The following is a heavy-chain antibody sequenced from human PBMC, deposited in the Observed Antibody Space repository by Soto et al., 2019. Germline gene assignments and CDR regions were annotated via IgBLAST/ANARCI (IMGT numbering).Heavy chain of an antibody. Sequence: SQTLSLTCGISADSVSSNSATWNWIRQSPSRGLEWLGRTYYRSKWYNDYAVFVQGRITINPDTSKNQFSLQLNSVTPEDTAVYYCARAQASWNYLNSWGQGTLVTVSS. V-gene: IGHV6-1*01. D-gene: IGHD1-1*01. CDR2: TYYRSKWYN. CDR3: ARAQASWNYLNS. J-gene: IGHJ4*01. CDR1: ADSVSSNSAT.